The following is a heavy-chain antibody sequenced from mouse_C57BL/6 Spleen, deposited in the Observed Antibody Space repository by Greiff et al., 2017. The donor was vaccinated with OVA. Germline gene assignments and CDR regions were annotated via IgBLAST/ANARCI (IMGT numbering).Heavy chain of an antibody. D-gene: IGHD1-1*01. CDR1: GFTFSDYG. CDR3: SRGDYVSSYDYALDY. Sequence: DVHLVESGGGLVKPGGSLKLSCAASGFTFSDYGMHWVRQAPEKGLEWVAYISSGSSTIYYEDTVKGRFTISRDNAKNTLFLQMTSLRSEDTAMSYCSRGDYVSSYDYALDYWGQGTSVTVSS. J-gene: IGHJ4*01. V-gene: IGHV5-17*01. CDR2: ISSGSSTI.